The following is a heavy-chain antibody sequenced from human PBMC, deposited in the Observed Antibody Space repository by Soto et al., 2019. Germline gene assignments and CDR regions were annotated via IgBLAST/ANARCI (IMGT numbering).Heavy chain of an antibody. CDR3: TRASSFSGSSAFRPFHY. CDR1: GFTFGDYA. CDR2: IRSKAYGGTT. Sequence: GGSLRLSCTASGFTFGDYAMSWFRQAPGKGLEWVGFIRSKAYGGTTEYAASVKGRFTISRDDSKSIAYLQMNSLKTEDTAVYYCTRASSFSGSSAFRPFHYWGHATLVTVPS. V-gene: IGHV3-49*03. J-gene: IGHJ4*01. D-gene: IGHD3-22*01.